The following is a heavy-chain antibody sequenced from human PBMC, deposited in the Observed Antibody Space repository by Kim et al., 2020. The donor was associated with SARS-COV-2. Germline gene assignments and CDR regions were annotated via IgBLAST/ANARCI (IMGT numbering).Heavy chain of an antibody. J-gene: IGHJ6*02. D-gene: IGHD6-13*01. CDR1: GASISSGAYY. CDR3: ARRDSSSWNPVEDALDV. V-gene: IGHV4-31*03. CDR2: IYYTGNT. Sequence: SETLSLTCSVSGASISSGAYYWNWIRQQPGKGLKWTGSIYYTGNTFYNPSLKSRVTISVDTSKNQFSLQLSSVTAADTAVYYCARRDSSSWNPVEDALDVWGQGTTVTVSS.